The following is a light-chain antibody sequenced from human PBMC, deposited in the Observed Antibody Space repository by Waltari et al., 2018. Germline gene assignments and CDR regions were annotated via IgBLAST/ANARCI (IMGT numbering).Light chain of an antibody. Sequence: DIVMTQSPDSLSVSLGERATIDCKSSQSFLHSTNNKNYLAWYQQKPGQPPKRLIYGAATRESGVPDRCSGSGSGTDSILTISNLQAEDVAVYYCQQYHSPPYTFGQGTKLEIK. CDR1: QSFLHSTNNKNY. CDR2: GAA. J-gene: IGKJ2*01. CDR3: QQYHSPPYT. V-gene: IGKV4-1*01.